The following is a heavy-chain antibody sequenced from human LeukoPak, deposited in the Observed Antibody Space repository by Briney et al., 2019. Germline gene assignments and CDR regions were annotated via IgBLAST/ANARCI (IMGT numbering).Heavy chain of an antibody. CDR3: ARGSEAWFGELSGMDV. V-gene: IGHV3-21*01. D-gene: IGHD3-10*01. CDR2: ISSSSSYI. J-gene: IGHJ6*02. Sequence: PGGSLRLSCAASGFTFSSYSMNWVRQAPGKGLEWVSSISSSSSYIYYADSVKGRFTISRDNAKNSLYLQMNSLRAEDTAVYYCARGSEAWFGELSGMDVWGQGTTVTVSS. CDR1: GFTFSSYS.